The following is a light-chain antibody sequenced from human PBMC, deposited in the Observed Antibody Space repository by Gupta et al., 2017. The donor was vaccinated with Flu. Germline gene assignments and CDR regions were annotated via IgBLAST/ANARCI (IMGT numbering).Light chain of an antibody. CDR2: VTSGGSH. CDR1: SGHSSYA. V-gene: IGLV4-69*01. Sequence: QLALTQSPSASASLGASVNLTCTLSSGHSSYAVAWHQQQPDKGPRYLMKVTSGGSHIKGDGVPDRCSGSSSGAESYLSISSLQSEDEADYYCQTWGTGIHVVFGGGTKLTVL. J-gene: IGLJ2*01. CDR3: QTWGTGIHVV.